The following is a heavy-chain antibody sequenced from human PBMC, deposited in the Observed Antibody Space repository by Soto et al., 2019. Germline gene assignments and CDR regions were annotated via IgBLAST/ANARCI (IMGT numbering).Heavy chain of an antibody. CDR3: ARGRRQQLVRSQYNWFDP. CDR1: GGSFIVYY. Sequence: SETLSLTCAVYGGSFIVYYWSWIRQHPGKGLEWIGEINHSGSTNYNPSFKSRVTISVDTSQNQFPLKLSSVTAADTAVYYCARGRRQQLVRSQYNWFDPWGQGTLVTVSS. D-gene: IGHD6-13*01. CDR2: INHSGST. J-gene: IGHJ5*02. V-gene: IGHV4-34*01.